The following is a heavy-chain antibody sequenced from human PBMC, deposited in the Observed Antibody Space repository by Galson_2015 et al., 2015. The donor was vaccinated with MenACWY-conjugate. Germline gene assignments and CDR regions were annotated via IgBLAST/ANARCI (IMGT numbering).Heavy chain of an antibody. D-gene: IGHD1-1*01. CDR3: GRIGTPYNFGSP. Sequence: SLRLSCAASGLTFSDYCMHRVRQAPGKGLVWVSRLCGDGSGKTYAGSVKGRFSISMDNAKTTLYLQMNSLRAEDTAMYYCGRIGTPYNFGSPWGQGTLVTVSS. V-gene: IGHV3-74*01. CDR2: LCGDGSGK. J-gene: IGHJ5*02. CDR1: GLTFSDYC.